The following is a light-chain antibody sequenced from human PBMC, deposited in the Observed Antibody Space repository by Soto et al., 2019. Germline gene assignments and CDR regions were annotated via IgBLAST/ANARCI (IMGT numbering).Light chain of an antibody. V-gene: IGKV1-5*03. J-gene: IGKJ1*01. CDR3: HHYNTYST. CDR1: QSITTW. CDR2: AAS. Sequence: DIPMTQSPSALSASIGDRVTITCRTSQSITTWLAWYQQKPGKAPKLLIYAASSLESGVPSRFSGSGSGTEFTLTISSLQPDDFATYYCHHYNTYSTFGQGTRVDVK.